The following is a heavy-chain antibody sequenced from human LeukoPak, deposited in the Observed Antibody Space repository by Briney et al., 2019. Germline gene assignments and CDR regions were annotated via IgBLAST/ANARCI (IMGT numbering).Heavy chain of an antibody. D-gene: IGHD2-15*01. Sequence: PSETLSLTCAVYGGSFSGYYWSWIRQPPGKGLEWIGEINHSGSTNYNPSLKSRVTISVDTSKNQFSLKLSSVTAADTAVYYCARGGYCSGGSCYPRYAFDIWGQGTMVTVSS. CDR2: INHSGST. CDR3: ARGGYCSGGSCYPRYAFDI. V-gene: IGHV4-34*01. J-gene: IGHJ3*02. CDR1: GGSFSGYY.